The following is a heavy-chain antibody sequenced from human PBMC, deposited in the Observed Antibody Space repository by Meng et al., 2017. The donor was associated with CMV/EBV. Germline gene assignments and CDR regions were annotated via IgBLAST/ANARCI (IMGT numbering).Heavy chain of an antibody. J-gene: IGHJ4*02. CDR3: AREGDNPFDY. D-gene: IGHD2-21*02. Sequence: QGQRQESGPCLLKLSQTPSLTCTVPGGSISSGDYYWSWIRQPPGKGLEWSGYIYYSGSTYYNPSLKSRVTISVDTSKNQFSLKLSSVTAADTAVYYCAREGDNPFDYWGQGTLVTVSS. CDR1: GGSISSGDYY. V-gene: IGHV4-30-4*08. CDR2: IYYSGST.